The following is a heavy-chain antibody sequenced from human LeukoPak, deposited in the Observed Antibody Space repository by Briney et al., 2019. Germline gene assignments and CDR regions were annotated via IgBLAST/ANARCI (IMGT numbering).Heavy chain of an antibody. CDR3: ATVWWELGGWFFDY. CDR1: GYTLTELS. Sequence: ASVKVSCKVSGYTLTELSMHWVRQAPGKGLEWMGGFDPEDGETIYAQKFQGRVTMTEDTSTDTAYMELSSLRSEDTAVYYCATVWWELGGWFFDYWGQGTLVTVSS. J-gene: IGHJ4*02. CDR2: FDPEDGET. V-gene: IGHV1-24*01. D-gene: IGHD1-26*01.